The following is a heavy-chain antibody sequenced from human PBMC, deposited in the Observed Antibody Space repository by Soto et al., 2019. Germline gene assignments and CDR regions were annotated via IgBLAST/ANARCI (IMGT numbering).Heavy chain of an antibody. D-gene: IGHD2-15*01. CDR3: ARVDTPTVRVGMDV. CDR1: GFNFNSHA. V-gene: IGHV3-23*01. CDR2: ISANIIST. J-gene: IGHJ6*02. Sequence: EVQLLESGGGLVQPGGSLRLSCAASGFNFNSHAMTWVRQAPGKGLEWVSTISANIISTYYADSVKGRFTISRDNSKNTLYLQMSSLRVEDTGVYHCARVDTPTVRVGMDVWGQGTTVTVSS.